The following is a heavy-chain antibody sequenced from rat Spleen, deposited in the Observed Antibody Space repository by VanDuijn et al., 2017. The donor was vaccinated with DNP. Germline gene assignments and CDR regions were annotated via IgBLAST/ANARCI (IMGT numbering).Heavy chain of an antibody. CDR1: GFSLTSYH. CDR2: IQSGGST. D-gene: IGHD3-8*01. CDR3: ARSVPDYFDY. Sequence: QVQLKESEPDLVQPSQTLSLTCTVSGFSLTSYHVHWVRQPPGKGLEWMGRIQSGGSTAYNSLLKSRLSITRDTSKSQVFLKMNSLQTEDTAIYYCARSVPDYFDYWGQGVMVTVSS. V-gene: IGHV2-27*01. J-gene: IGHJ2*01.